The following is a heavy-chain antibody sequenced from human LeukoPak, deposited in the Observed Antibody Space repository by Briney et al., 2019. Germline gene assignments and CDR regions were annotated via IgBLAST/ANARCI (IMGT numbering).Heavy chain of an antibody. CDR1: GYTFTSYA. CDR3: ARDFAWGSGGAPIDDNWLDP. CDR2: ISGHSGNT. J-gene: IGHJ5*02. Sequence: ASVRVSCKASGYTFTSYAMHWVRQAPGHGLEWMGWISGHSGNTNYAQKFQDRATMTTDTSTSTAYMELRSLRFDDTAVYYCARDFAWGSGGAPIDDNWLDPWGQGILDTVSS. V-gene: IGHV1-18*01. D-gene: IGHD7-27*01.